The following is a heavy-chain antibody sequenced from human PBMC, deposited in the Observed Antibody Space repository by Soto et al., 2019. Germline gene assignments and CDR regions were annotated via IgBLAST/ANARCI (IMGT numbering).Heavy chain of an antibody. D-gene: IGHD6-13*01. Sequence: QVQLQESGPGLVKPSQTLSLTCTVSGGSISSGDYYWSWIRQPPGKGLEWIGYIYYSGSTYYNPSLKSRGTISVDTSKNQFSLKLSPGTAADTAVYYCARERPDGSRLDPWGQGTLVTVSS. CDR1: GGSISSGDYY. CDR2: IYYSGST. V-gene: IGHV4-30-4*01. J-gene: IGHJ5*02. CDR3: ARERPDGSRLDP.